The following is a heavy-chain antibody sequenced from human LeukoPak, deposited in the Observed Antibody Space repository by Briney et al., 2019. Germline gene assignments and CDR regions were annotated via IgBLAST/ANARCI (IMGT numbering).Heavy chain of an antibody. CDR3: AREQLAPKRHLDY. D-gene: IGHD6-13*01. CDR2: ISYDGSNK. CDR1: GFTFSSYA. Sequence: GGSLRLSCAASGFTFSSYAMHWVRQAPSKGLEWVAVISYDGSNKYYADSVKGRFTISRDNSKNALYLQMNSLRAEDTAVYYCAREQLAPKRHLDYWGQGTLVTVSS. J-gene: IGHJ4*02. V-gene: IGHV3-30-3*01.